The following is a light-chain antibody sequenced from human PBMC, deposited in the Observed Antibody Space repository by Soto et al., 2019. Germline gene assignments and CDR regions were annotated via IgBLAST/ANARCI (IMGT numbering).Light chain of an antibody. V-gene: IGKV1-9*01. Sequence: DIQLTQSPSFLSASVGDRVTITCRASQGISSYLAWYQQKPGKAPKLLIYGASTLQNGVPSTFSGSGSGTEFNLTISRLQPEDFATYYWQQLNSYPRTFGQGTNVDIK. J-gene: IGKJ1*01. CDR1: QGISSY. CDR3: QQLNSYPRT. CDR2: GAS.